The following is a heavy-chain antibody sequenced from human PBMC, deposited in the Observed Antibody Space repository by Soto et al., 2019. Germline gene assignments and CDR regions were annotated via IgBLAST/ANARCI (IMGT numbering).Heavy chain of an antibody. V-gene: IGHV3-48*02. D-gene: IGHD5-18*01. CDR3: ARGRGYTYGLYYFDY. Sequence: DVQLVESGGGLVQPGGSLRLSCAASGFTFSSYSMNWVRQAPGKGLEWVSYISSGGTTIYYADSVKGRFTISKDNAKNSLYLQMNSLRDEDTAVYYCARGRGYTYGLYYFDYWGQGTLVTVSS. CDR1: GFTFSSYS. J-gene: IGHJ4*02. CDR2: ISSGGTTI.